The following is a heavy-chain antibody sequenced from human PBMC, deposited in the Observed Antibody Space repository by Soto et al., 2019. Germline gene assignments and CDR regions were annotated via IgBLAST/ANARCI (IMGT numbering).Heavy chain of an antibody. CDR2: IYYSGST. CDR3: ARLLANCRAGSCNLPIWNYYNWFDP. J-gene: IGHJ5*02. V-gene: IGHV4-59*01. Sequence: QVQLQESGPGLVKPSETLSLTCTVSGASISSYYWSWIRQPPGKGLEYIGYIYYSGSTNYNPSLKSRVTISLDTSKNQFSLKLSSVTAADTAVYYCARLLANCRAGSCNLPIWNYYNWFDPWGQGTLVTVSS. CDR1: GASISSYY. D-gene: IGHD2-15*01.